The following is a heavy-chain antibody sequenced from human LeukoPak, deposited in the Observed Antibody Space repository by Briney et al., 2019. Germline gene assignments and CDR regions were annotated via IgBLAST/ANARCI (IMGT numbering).Heavy chain of an antibody. D-gene: IGHD2-8*01. Sequence: SVKVSCKASGGTFSSYAISWVRQAPGQGLEWMGRIIPILGIANYAQKFQGRVTITADTSTSTAYMELRSLRSDDTAVYYCARDRVYWFDPWGQGTLVTVSS. J-gene: IGHJ5*02. CDR2: IIPILGIA. CDR3: ARDRVYWFDP. CDR1: GGTFSSYA. V-gene: IGHV1-69*04.